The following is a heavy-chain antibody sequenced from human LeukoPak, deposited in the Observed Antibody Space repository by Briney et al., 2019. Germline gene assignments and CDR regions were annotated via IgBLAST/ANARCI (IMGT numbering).Heavy chain of an antibody. D-gene: IGHD5-12*01. V-gene: IGHV3-30*04. Sequence: GRSLRLSCAASGFSFNSYPMHWVRQAPGKGLEWVAVISNDGNNKYYADSVKGRFTISRDNSKNTLYLQMNSLRAEDTAVYYCARGFVDIVATTEHGNWFDPWGQGTLVTVSS. J-gene: IGHJ5*02. CDR1: GFSFNSYP. CDR3: ARGFVDIVATTEHGNWFDP. CDR2: ISNDGNNK.